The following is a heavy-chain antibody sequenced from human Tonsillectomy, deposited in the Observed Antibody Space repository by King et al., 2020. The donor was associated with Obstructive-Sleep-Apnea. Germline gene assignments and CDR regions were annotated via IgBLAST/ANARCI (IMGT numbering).Heavy chain of an antibody. CDR3: AKNTFYDCWSERNWFDP. Sequence: VQLVESGGDLVQPGGSLRLSCAASGFTFSSYGMSWVRQAPGKGLEWVSAISGNGGSTYYADSVKGRFTISRDNSKNTLYLQINSLRADDTAVYYCAKNTFYDCWSERNWFDPWGQGTLVTVSS. CDR2: ISGNGGST. CDR1: GFTFSSYG. D-gene: IGHD3-3*01. V-gene: IGHV3-23*04. J-gene: IGHJ5*02.